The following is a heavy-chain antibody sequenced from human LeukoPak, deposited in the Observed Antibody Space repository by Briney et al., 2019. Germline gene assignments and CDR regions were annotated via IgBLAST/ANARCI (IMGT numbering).Heavy chain of an antibody. CDR3: AKSPYYDFWSGSET. V-gene: IGHV3-23*01. J-gene: IGHJ4*02. D-gene: IGHD3-3*01. Sequence: GGSLRLTCAASGFTFSSYAMSWVRQAPGKGLEWVSAISGSGGSTYYADSVKGRFTISRDNSKNTLYLQMNSLRAEDTAVYYCAKSPYYDFWSGSETWGQGTLVTVSS. CDR2: ISGSGGST. CDR1: GFTFSSYA.